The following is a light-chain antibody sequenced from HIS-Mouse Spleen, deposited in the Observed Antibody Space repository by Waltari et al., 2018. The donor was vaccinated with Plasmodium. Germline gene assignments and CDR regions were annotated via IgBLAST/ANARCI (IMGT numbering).Light chain of an antibody. CDR2: EDS. Sequence: SYELTQPPSVSVSPGQTARITCPGHALPKKYSYSYQQKSGQAPVLVIYEDSKRPPGIPERFSGSSSGTMATLTISGAQVEDEADYYCYSTDSSGNHRVFGGGTKLTVL. V-gene: IGLV3-10*01. CDR1: ALPKKY. J-gene: IGLJ3*02. CDR3: YSTDSSGNHRV.